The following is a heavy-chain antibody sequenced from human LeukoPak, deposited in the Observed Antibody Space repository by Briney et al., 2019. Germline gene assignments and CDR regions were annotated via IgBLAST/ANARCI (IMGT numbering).Heavy chain of an antibody. CDR2: IKPDGSDK. CDR3: VVWGEDRSGHRFDF. V-gene: IGHV3-7*01. D-gene: IGHD3-22*01. J-gene: IGHJ4*02. CDR1: GFIFSTYW. Sequence: GGSLRLSCAASGFIFSTYWMSWVRQAPGKGLEWVANIKPDGSDKYYVDSVKGRFTISRDNAKNTLYLQMNGLRVEDTAVYYCVVWGEDRSGHRFDFWGQGTLVTVSS.